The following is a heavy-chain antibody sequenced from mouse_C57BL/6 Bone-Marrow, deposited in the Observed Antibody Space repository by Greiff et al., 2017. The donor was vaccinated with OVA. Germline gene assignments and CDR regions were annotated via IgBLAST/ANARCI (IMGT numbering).Heavy chain of an antibody. CDR1: GYSITSGYY. CDR3: ASETGTDYAMDY. Sequence: EVKLMESGPGLVKPSQSLSLTCSVTGYSITSGYYWNWIRQFPGNKLEWMGYISYDGSNNYNPSLKNRIPITRDTSKNQFFLKLNSVTTEDTATYYCASETGTDYAMDYWGQGTSVTVSS. J-gene: IGHJ4*01. V-gene: IGHV3-6*01. CDR2: ISYDGSN. D-gene: IGHD4-1*01.